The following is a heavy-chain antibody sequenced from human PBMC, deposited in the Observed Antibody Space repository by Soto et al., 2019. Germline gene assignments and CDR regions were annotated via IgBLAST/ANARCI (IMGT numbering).Heavy chain of an antibody. J-gene: IGHJ6*03. CDR2: IYSGGST. D-gene: IGHD6-6*01. CDR3: ARVAARLDPFRDYYYYYYMDV. V-gene: IGHV3-53*04. Sequence: EVQLVASGGGLVQPGGSLRLSCAASGFTVSSNYMSWVRQAPGKGLEWVSVIYSGGSTYYADSVKGRFTISRHNSKNTLYLQMNSLRAEDTAVYYCARVAARLDPFRDYYYYYYMDVWGKGTTVTVSS. CDR1: GFTVSSNY.